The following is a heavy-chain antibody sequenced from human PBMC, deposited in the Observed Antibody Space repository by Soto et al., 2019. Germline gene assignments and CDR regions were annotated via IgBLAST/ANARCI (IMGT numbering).Heavy chain of an antibody. Sequence: QVQLQESGPGLVKPSQTLSLTCTVSGGSISSGGYYWSWIRQHPGTGLEWIGYIYYSGITYYHPSRKSRVTISADTSKNQFSLKLSSVTAAGTAVYYCASMVRGVSSHGNDAMGDYWGQGTLVTVSS. CDR3: ASMVRGVSSHGNDAMGDY. J-gene: IGHJ4*02. V-gene: IGHV4-31*03. CDR2: IYYSGIT. CDR1: GGSISSGGYY. D-gene: IGHD3-10*01.